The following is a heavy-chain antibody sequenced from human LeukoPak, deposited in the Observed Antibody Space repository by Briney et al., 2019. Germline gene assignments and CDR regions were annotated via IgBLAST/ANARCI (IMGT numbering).Heavy chain of an antibody. Sequence: PGGSLRLSCAASGFTFSSYSMNWVRQAPGKGLEWVSSISSSSSYIYYADSVKGRFTISRDNAKNSLYLQMNSLRAEDTAVYYCAKGSVPVVAMNAFEIWGQGTMVTVSS. CDR1: GFTFSSYS. D-gene: IGHD2-2*01. J-gene: IGHJ3*02. CDR3: AKGSVPVVAMNAFEI. V-gene: IGHV3-21*01. CDR2: ISSSSSYI.